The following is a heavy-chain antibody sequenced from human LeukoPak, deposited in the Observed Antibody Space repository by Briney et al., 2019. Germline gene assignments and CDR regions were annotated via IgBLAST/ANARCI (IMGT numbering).Heavy chain of an antibody. CDR1: GGSFSGYY. CDR2: INHSGST. Sequence: SETLSLTCAVYGGSFSGYYWSWIRQPPGKGLEWIGEINHSGSTNYNPSLKSRVTISVDTSKNQCSLKLSSVTAADTAVYYCARGLSTRVRGVISNWFDPWGQGTLVTVSS. V-gene: IGHV4-34*01. CDR3: ARGLSTRVRGVISNWFDP. J-gene: IGHJ5*02. D-gene: IGHD3-10*01.